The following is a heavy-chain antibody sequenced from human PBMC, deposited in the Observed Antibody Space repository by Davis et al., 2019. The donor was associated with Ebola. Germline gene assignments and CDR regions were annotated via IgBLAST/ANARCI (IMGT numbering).Heavy chain of an antibody. D-gene: IGHD2-2*01. V-gene: IGHV4-59*08. CDR1: GGSISSYY. CDR2: IYYSGST. J-gene: IGHJ4*02. Sequence: MPSETLSLTCTVSGGSISSYYWSWIRQPPGKGLEWIGYIYYSGSTNYDPSLKSRVTISVDTSKNQFSLKLSSVTAADTAVYYCARGSDIVLVPAAFDYWGQGTLVTVSS. CDR3: ARGSDIVLVPAAFDY.